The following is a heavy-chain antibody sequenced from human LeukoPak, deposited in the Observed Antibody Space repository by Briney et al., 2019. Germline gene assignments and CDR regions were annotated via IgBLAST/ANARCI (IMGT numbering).Heavy chain of an antibody. CDR1: GYTFPTSG. D-gene: IGHD2-8*01. V-gene: IGHV1-18*01. CDR2: ISVYNHNT. J-gene: IGHJ4*02. CDR3: ARTNLDCKNGVCYDY. Sequence: GASVKVSCKASGYTFPTSGISWVRQAPGQGLEWMGWISVYNHNTNYAQKFQGRVTVTTDTSTRTAYMELRSLRSDDTAVYYCARTNLDCKNGVCYDYWGQGTLGTVSS.